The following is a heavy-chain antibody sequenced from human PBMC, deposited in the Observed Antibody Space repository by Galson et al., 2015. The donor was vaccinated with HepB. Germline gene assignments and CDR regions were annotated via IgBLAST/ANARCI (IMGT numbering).Heavy chain of an antibody. CDR1: GGSINSSNYY. D-gene: IGHD1-26*01. V-gene: IGHV4-39*01. J-gene: IGHJ6*02. Sequence: SETLSLTCIVSGGSINSSNYYWGWIRQPPGKGLEWLANIHYSGNSYSNPSLKSRVTISVDSSKNQFSLKVTSVTAADSAVYYCARVYGIAGPRDFYYYAMDVWGQGTTVTVSS. CDR2: IHYSGNS. CDR3: ARVYGIAGPRDFYYYAMDV.